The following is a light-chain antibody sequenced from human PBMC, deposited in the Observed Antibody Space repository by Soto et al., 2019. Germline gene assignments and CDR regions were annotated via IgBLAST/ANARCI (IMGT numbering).Light chain of an antibody. Sequence: DIQMTQSPSSLSASVGDRVTITCRASQGISNYLAWYQQKPGKVPRHLIYAASTLQSGVPSRFSGSGSGTASTLTISSLQPEDVATYYCQKYDSVPWTFGQGTKVEIK. CDR2: AAS. CDR3: QKYDSVPWT. V-gene: IGKV1-27*01. CDR1: QGISNY. J-gene: IGKJ1*01.